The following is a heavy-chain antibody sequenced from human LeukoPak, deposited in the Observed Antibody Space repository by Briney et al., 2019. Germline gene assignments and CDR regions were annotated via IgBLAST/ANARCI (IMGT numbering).Heavy chain of an antibody. CDR1: GFTFSSYG. J-gene: IGHJ6*03. CDR2: TRYDGSNK. D-gene: IGHD2-2*01. V-gene: IGHV3-30*02. Sequence: PGGSLRLSCAASGFTFSSYGMHWVRQAPGKGLEWVALTRYDGSNKYYADSVKGRFTISRDNSKNTLYLQMNSLRAEDTAVYYCAKDRYCSSTSCYPYYYYYYMDVWGKGTTVTVSS. CDR3: AKDRYCSSTSCYPYYYYYYMDV.